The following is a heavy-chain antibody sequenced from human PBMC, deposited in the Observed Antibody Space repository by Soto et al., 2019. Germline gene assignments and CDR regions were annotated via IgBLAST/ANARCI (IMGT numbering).Heavy chain of an antibody. V-gene: IGHV4-34*01. CDR2: INHSGST. CDR3: ARVLLAGRVPAAIPFDY. Sequence: QVQLQQWGAGLLKPSETLSLTCAVYGGSFSGYYWSWIRQHPGKGLEWIGEINHSGSTNYNPSLKSRVTISVDTSKNQFSLKLSSVTAADTAVYYCARVLLAGRVPAAIPFDYWGQGTLVTVSS. D-gene: IGHD2-2*01. CDR1: GGSFSGYY. J-gene: IGHJ4*02.